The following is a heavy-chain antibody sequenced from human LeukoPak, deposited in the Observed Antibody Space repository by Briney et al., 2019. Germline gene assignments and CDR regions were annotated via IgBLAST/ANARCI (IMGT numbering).Heavy chain of an antibody. J-gene: IGHJ6*02. CDR3: ARDQYCSSTSCYWGYYYGMDV. Sequence: GGSLRLSCAASGFSFTSYAMSWVRQAQGKGLEWVSAVSRSGSATYYADSVKGRFTISRDNSKSTVYLEMNSLRAEDTAVYYCARDQYCSSTSCYWGYYYGMDVWGQGTTVTVSS. D-gene: IGHD2-2*01. V-gene: IGHV3-23*01. CDR2: VSRSGSAT. CDR1: GFSFTSYA.